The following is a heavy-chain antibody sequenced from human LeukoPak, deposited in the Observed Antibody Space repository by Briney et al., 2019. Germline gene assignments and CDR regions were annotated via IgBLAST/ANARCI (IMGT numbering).Heavy chain of an antibody. Sequence: PSETLSLTYTVSGGSISSYYWSWIRQPAGKGLEWIGRIYTSGSTNYNPSLKSRVTMSVDTSKNQFSLKLSSVTAADTAVYYCAREQWLVLGPYYFDYWGQGTLVTVAS. V-gene: IGHV4-4*07. CDR3: AREQWLVLGPYYFDY. CDR1: GGSISSYY. CDR2: IYTSGST. D-gene: IGHD6-19*01. J-gene: IGHJ4*02.